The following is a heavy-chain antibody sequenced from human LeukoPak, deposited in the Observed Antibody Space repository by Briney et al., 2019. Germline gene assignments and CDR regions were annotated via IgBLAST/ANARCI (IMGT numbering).Heavy chain of an antibody. D-gene: IGHD3-22*01. Sequence: GGSLRLSCAASGFIFSSYAMSWVRQAPGKGLEWVSSISNTGDSTYYADSVKGRFTISRDNSKNTLYLQMNSLRAEDTAVYYCAKTRGYDSTGDFDYWGQGTLVTVSS. CDR2: ISNTGDST. CDR1: GFIFSSYA. CDR3: AKTRGYDSTGDFDY. V-gene: IGHV3-23*01. J-gene: IGHJ4*02.